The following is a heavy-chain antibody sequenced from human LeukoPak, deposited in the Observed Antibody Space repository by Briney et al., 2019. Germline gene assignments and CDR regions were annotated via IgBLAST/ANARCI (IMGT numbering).Heavy chain of an antibody. V-gene: IGHV4-34*01. Sequence: SETLSLTCAVYGGSFSGYYWSWIRQPPGKRLEWIGEINHSGSTNYNPSLKSRVTISVDTSKNQFSLKLSSVTAADTAVYYCARVNHYYDSSGPDYWGQGTLVTVSS. J-gene: IGHJ4*02. CDR2: INHSGST. D-gene: IGHD3-22*01. CDR1: GGSFSGYY. CDR3: ARVNHYYDSSGPDY.